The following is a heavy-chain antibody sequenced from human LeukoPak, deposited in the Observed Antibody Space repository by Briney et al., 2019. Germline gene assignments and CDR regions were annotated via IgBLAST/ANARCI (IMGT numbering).Heavy chain of an antibody. CDR2: IKHDGSEK. J-gene: IGHJ4*02. CDR3: ARDAGRKDDY. CDR1: GFTFDDYA. V-gene: IGHV3-7*01. Sequence: GGSLRLSCAASGFTFDDYAMHWVRQAPGKGLEWVANIKHDGSEKYYVDSVKGRFTISRDNAKNSLYLQMNSLRAEDTAVYYCARDAGRKDDYWGQGTLVTVSS.